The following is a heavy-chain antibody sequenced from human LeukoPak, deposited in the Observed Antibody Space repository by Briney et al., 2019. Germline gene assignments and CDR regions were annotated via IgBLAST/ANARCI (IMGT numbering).Heavy chain of an antibody. CDR1: GFTVSSNY. CDR3: AKVRSDYSNHFDY. Sequence: GGSLRLSCAASGFTVSSNYMSWVRQAPGKGLEWVSVVYSGGSTHYADSVKGRFTISRDNSKNTLYLQMNSLRAEDTAVYYCAKVRSDYSNHFDYWGQGTLVTVSS. J-gene: IGHJ4*02. V-gene: IGHV3-66*02. D-gene: IGHD4-11*01. CDR2: VYSGGST.